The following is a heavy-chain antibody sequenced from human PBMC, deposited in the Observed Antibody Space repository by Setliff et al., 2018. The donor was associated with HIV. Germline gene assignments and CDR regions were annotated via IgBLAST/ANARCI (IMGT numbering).Heavy chain of an antibody. V-gene: IGHV4-59*08. J-gene: IGHJ4*02. Sequence: PSETLSLTCTVSGGSISSYYWSWIRQPPGKGLEWIGYIYYSGSTNYNPSLKSRVTMSVDTSKNQFSLELRSVTAADTAVYYCARRVVLAAAFDYWGQGALVTVSS. CDR1: GGSISSYY. D-gene: IGHD2-15*01. CDR2: IYYSGST. CDR3: ARRVVLAAAFDY.